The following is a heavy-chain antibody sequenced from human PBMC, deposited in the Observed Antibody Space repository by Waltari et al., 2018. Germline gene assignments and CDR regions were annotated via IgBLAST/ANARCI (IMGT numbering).Heavy chain of an antibody. V-gene: IGHV4-59*01. J-gene: IGHJ3*02. Sequence: QVQLQESGPGLVKPSETLSLTCTVSGGSISSYYWSWIRPPPGKGLEWIGYIYYSGSTNYNPSLKSRVTISVDTSKNQFSLKLSSVTAADTAVYYCARGSGGATRGDAFDIWGQGTMVTVSS. CDR3: ARGSGGATRGDAFDI. CDR2: IYYSGST. CDR1: GGSISSYY. D-gene: IGHD1-26*01.